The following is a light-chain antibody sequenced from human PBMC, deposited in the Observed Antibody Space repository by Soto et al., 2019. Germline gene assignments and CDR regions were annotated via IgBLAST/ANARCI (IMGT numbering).Light chain of an antibody. V-gene: IGLV2-14*01. J-gene: IGLJ1*01. CDR1: SSDVGGYNY. Sequence: QSVLTLPACVSGFPGQSITISCTGTSSDVGGYNYVSWYQQHPVKAPKLMIYDVINRPSGVSNRFSGSKSGNTASLTISGLQAEDEADYYCSSYTSSSTLRHVFGTGTKVTVL. CDR3: SSYTSSSTLRHV. CDR2: DVI.